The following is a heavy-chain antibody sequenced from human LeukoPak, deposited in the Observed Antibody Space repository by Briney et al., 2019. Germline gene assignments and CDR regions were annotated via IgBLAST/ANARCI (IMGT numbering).Heavy chain of an antibody. V-gene: IGHV4-38-2*01. Sequence: PSETLSLTCAVSGYSISSGYYWGWIRQPPGKGLEWIGRIYHSGSTYYNPSLKSRVTISVDPSKNQFSLKLSSVTAADTAVYYCARHGSPRIVVVPAAIVDAFDIWGQGTMVTVSS. CDR2: IYHSGST. CDR1: GYSISSGYY. CDR3: ARHGSPRIVVVPAAIVDAFDI. D-gene: IGHD2-2*02. J-gene: IGHJ3*02.